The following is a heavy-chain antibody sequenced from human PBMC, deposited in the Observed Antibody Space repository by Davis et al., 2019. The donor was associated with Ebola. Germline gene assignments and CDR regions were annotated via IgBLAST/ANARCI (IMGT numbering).Heavy chain of an antibody. J-gene: IGHJ4*02. D-gene: IGHD1-26*01. Sequence: MPGGSLRLSCAVYGGSFSGYYWSWIRQPPGKGLEWIGEINHSGSTNYNPSLKSRVTISVDTSKNQFSLKLSSVTAADTAVYYCARGPSVVGFDYWGQGTLVTVSS. CDR2: INHSGST. CDR1: GGSFSGYY. V-gene: IGHV4-34*01. CDR3: ARGPSVVGFDY.